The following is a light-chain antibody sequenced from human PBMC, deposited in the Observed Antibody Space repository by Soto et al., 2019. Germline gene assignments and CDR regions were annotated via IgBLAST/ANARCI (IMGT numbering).Light chain of an antibody. CDR2: LGS. V-gene: IGKV2-28*01. J-gene: IGKJ4*01. CDR3: MQALQTPLT. CDR1: QSILHSNGYNY. Sequence: TRSPLSLAVTPGEPASISCRSSQSILHSNGYNYLDWYLQKPGQSPQLLIYLGSNRASGVPDRFSGSGSGTDFTLKISRVEAEDVGVYYCMQALQTPLTFGGGTKVDIK.